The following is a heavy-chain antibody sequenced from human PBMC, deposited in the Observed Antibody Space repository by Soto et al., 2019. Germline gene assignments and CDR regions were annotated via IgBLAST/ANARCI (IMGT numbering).Heavy chain of an antibody. V-gene: IGHV2-5*02. CDR1: GFSLSTGGVG. CDR3: ARRQSSSGNYDY. CDR2: LYWDDDK. J-gene: IGHJ4*02. D-gene: IGHD6-13*01. Sequence: QITLKESGPTLVKPTQTLTLTCTFSGFSLSTGGVGVGWIRQPPGKALEWLALLYWDDDKRYTPSLEKRLTLTRDISRNQVVLTMTNMDPVDTATYYCARRQSSSGNYDYWGQGTRVTVSS.